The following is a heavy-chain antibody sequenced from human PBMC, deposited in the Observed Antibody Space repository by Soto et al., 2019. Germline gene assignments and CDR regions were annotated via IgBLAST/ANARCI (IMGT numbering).Heavy chain of an antibody. Sequence: QVQLQQWGAGLPKPSETLSLTCAVYGAPFSGYYWTWIRQPPAKGLEWIGEINHTGSTKYNPSLKSRVTISLDTSKNQCSLSLRSVTASDTAVYYCARGREIFGAVTPFEYWGQGTQVAVSS. J-gene: IGHJ4*02. CDR2: INHTGST. V-gene: IGHV4-34*02. CDR1: GAPFSGYY. D-gene: IGHD3-3*01. CDR3: ARGREIFGAVTPFEY.